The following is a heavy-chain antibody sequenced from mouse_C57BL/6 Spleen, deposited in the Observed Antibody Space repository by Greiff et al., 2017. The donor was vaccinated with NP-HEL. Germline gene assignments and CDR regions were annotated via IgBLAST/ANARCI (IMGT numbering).Heavy chain of an antibody. V-gene: IGHV1-82*01. D-gene: IGHD2-3*01. CDR3: ARGMVYFDY. Sequence: VQLQQSGPELVKPGASVKISCKASGYAFSSSWMNWVKQRPGKGLEWIGRIYPGDGDTNYNGKFKGKATLTADKSSSTAYMQLSSLTSEDSAVYFCARGMVYFDYWGQGTTLTVSS. CDR1: GYAFSSSW. CDR2: IYPGDGDT. J-gene: IGHJ2*01.